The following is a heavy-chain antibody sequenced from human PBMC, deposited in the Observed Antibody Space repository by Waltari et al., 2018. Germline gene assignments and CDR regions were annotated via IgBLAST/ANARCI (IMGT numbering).Heavy chain of an antibody. CDR3: ASKAQYSSSWSYYYYYGMDV. D-gene: IGHD6-13*01. V-gene: IGHV4-4*02. J-gene: IGHJ6*02. Sequence: QVQLQESGPGLVKPSGTLSLTCAVSGGSISSSNWWSWVRQPPGKGLEWIGEIYHSGSTNYNPSLQIRVTISVDKSKNQFSLKLSSVTAADTAVYYCASKAQYSSSWSYYYYYGMDVWGQGTTVTVSS. CDR1: GGSISSSNW. CDR2: IYHSGST.